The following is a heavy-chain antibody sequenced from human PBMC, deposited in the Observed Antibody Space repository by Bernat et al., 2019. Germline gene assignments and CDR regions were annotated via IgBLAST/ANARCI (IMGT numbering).Heavy chain of an antibody. J-gene: IGHJ4*02. CDR1: AFIFTDAW. V-gene: IGHV3-15*07. CDR3: NTDRITTFGRF. D-gene: IGHD3-3*01. CDR2: IKSKTDGGTK. Sequence: EVQLVESGGDLVKPGESLRLSCATSAFIFTDAWMNWVRQAPGKGLEWVGRIKSKTDGGTKEYADPVKGRFTISRDDSKNTVYLQMNSLKIEDTAIYYCNTDRITTFGRFWGQGTLVTVSS.